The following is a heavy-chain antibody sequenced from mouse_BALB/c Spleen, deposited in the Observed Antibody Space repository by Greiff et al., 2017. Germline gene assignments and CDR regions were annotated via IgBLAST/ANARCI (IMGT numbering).Heavy chain of an antibody. Sequence: QVQLQQSGAELAKPGASVKMSCKASGYTFTSYWMHWVKQRPGQGLEWIGYINPSTGYTEYNQKFKDKATLTADKSSSTAYMQLSSLTSEDSAVYYCARGGVAYYRYGVYWGQGTTLTVSS. D-gene: IGHD2-14*01. CDR1: GYTFTSYW. CDR2: INPSTGYT. J-gene: IGHJ2*01. V-gene: IGHV1-7*01. CDR3: ARGGVAYYRYGVY.